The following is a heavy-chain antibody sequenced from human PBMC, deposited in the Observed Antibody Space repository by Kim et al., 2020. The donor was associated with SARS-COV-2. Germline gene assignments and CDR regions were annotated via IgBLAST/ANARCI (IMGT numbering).Heavy chain of an antibody. Sequence: GGSLRLSCAASGFTFSSYGMHWVRQAPGKGLEWVAVISYDGSNKYYADSVKGRFTISRDNSKNTLYLQMNSLRAEDTAVYYCAKDARGYGASPLDYWGQG. CDR1: GFTFSSYG. CDR2: ISYDGSNK. V-gene: IGHV3-30*18. CDR3: AKDARGYGASPLDY. D-gene: IGHD6-6*01. J-gene: IGHJ4*02.